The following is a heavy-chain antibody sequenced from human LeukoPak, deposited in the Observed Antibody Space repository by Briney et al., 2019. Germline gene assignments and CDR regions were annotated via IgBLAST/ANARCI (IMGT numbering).Heavy chain of an antibody. CDR1: GGSISSYY. D-gene: IGHD6-13*01. V-gene: IGHV4-59*01. CDR2: IYYSGST. Sequence: PSETLSLTCTVSGGSISSYYWSWIRQPPGKGLEWIGYIYYSGSTNYNPSLKSRVTISVDMSKNQFSLKLSSVTAADTAVYYCAKATKYIEASTPTTHYYMDVWGKGTTVTVSS. J-gene: IGHJ6*03. CDR3: AKATKYIEASTPTTHYYMDV.